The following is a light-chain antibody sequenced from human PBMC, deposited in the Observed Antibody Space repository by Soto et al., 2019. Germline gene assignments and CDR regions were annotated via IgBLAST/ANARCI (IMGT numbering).Light chain of an antibody. V-gene: IGLV2-18*01. CDR1: SSDVGSYNR. J-gene: IGLJ1*01. CDR3: SLYISGSTYV. CDR2: EVN. Sequence: QSALTQPPSVSGSPGQSVTISCTGTSSDVGSYNRLSWYQQPPGTAPKLIMYEVNTRPSGVPDRFSGSKSGSTASLTISGLQAEDEADYYCSLYISGSTYVFGTGTKVPVL.